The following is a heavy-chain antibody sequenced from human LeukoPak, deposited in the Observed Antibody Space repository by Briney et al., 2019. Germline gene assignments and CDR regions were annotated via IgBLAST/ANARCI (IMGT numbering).Heavy chain of an antibody. J-gene: IGHJ6*03. CDR2: VNDNGAAT. CDR3: ARGMRPNYYYMDV. Sequence: GGSLRLSCAASGFTFSNYAMSWVRQAPGKGLKWVATVNDNGAATYYADSVKGRFTISRDNSKNTLYLQMNSLRAEDTAVYYCARGMRPNYYYMDVWGKGTTVTVSS. V-gene: IGHV3-23*01. CDR1: GFTFSNYA.